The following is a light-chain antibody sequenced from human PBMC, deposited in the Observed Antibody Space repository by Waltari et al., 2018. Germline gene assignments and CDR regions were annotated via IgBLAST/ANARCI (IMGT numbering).Light chain of an antibody. CDR1: QSVSHNN. CDR2: GAS. Sequence: EIVLTQSPGTLSFSPRERATLSCRATQSVSHNNLAWYQQKGGQAPSHLIYGASSSATGIPERFSGSESETEVTHSSSRLEPKDSGVYYCQKYAGTPITFGGGTKVE. J-gene: IGKJ4*01. V-gene: IGKV3-20*01. CDR3: QKYAGTPIT.